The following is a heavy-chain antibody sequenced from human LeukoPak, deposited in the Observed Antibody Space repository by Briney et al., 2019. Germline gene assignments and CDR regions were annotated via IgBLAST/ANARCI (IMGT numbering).Heavy chain of an antibody. D-gene: IGHD6-13*01. V-gene: IGHV1-69*05. CDR2: IIPIFGTA. CDR1: GGTFSSYA. Sequence: GASVTVSCKASGGTFSSYAISWVRQAPGQGLEWMGGIIPIFGTANYAQKFQGRVTITTDESTSTAYMELSSLRSEDTAVYYCARVGIAAAGTLDYWGQGTLVTVSS. CDR3: ARVGIAAAGTLDY. J-gene: IGHJ4*02.